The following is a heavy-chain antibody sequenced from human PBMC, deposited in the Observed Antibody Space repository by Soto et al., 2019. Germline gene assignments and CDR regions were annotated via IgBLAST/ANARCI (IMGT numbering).Heavy chain of an antibody. J-gene: IGHJ4*02. Sequence: SCAASGFTFSSYGMHWGRQAPGKGLEWVTGILYDGSDKYYADSVKGRFTISRENSKNTLYLQMNSLRTEDSAVYYCAKAGGGFGEFVHHWGQALQVTVSS. V-gene: IGHV3-30*18. CDR3: AKAGGGFGEFVHH. CDR2: ILYDGSDK. CDR1: GFTFSSYG. D-gene: IGHD3-10*01.